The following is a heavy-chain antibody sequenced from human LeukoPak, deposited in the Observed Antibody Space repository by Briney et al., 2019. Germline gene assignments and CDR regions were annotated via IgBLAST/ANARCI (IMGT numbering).Heavy chain of an antibody. J-gene: IGHJ4*02. V-gene: IGHV1-2*02. CDR3: ARDLSTVVTRDHFDY. D-gene: IGHD4-23*01. CDR1: GYTFTGYY. Sequence: ASVKVSCKASGYTFTGYYMHWVRQAPGQGLEWMGWINPNSGGTNYAQKFQGRVTMTRDTSISTAYMELSRLRSDDTAVYYCARDLSTVVTRDHFDYWGQGTLVTVSS. CDR2: INPNSGGT.